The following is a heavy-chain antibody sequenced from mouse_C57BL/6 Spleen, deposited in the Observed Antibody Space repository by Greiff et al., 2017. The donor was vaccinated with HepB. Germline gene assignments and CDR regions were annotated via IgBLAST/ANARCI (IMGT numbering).Heavy chain of an antibody. V-gene: IGHV5-16*01. CDR1: GFTFSDYY. CDR2: INYDGSST. CDR3: ARAGTTVVADWYFDV. Sequence: EVQLVESEGGLVQPGSSMKLSCTASGFTFSDYYMAWVRQVPEKGLEWVANINYDGSSTYYLDSLKSRFIISRDNAKNILYLQMSSLKSEDTATDYCARAGTTVVADWYFDVWGTGTTVTVSS. D-gene: IGHD1-1*01. J-gene: IGHJ1*03.